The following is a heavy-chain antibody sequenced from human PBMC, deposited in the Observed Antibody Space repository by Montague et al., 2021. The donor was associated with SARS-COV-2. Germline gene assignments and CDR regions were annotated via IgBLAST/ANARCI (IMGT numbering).Heavy chain of an antibody. CDR1: GFTFSNYW. CDR2: INQGGTEI. D-gene: IGHD4-23*01. V-gene: IGHV3-7*01. Sequence: SLRLSCAASGFTFSNYWLSWLRQAPGKGLEWVANINQGGTEIHYLDSVNGRFTISRDNAKNSLYLQLNSLCAEDTAVYYCARRNYGGNKYYYYGMDVWGQGTTVTVSS. J-gene: IGHJ6*02. CDR3: ARRNYGGNKYYYYGMDV.